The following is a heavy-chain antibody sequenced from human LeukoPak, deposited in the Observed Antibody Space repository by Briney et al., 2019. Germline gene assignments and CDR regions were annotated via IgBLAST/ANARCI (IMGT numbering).Heavy chain of an antibody. J-gene: IGHJ4*02. Sequence: GRSLRLSCAASGFTFSSYGMHWVRQAPGKGLEWVAVIWYDGSNKYYADSVKGRFTISRDNSKNTLYLQMNSLRAEDTAVYYCAKDGDYYDSSGCDYWGQGTLVTVSS. CDR3: AKDGDYYDSSGCDY. V-gene: IGHV3-33*06. D-gene: IGHD3-22*01. CDR1: GFTFSSYG. CDR2: IWYDGSNK.